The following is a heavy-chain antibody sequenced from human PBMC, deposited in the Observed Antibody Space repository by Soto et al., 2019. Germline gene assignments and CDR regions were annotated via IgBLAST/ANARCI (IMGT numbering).Heavy chain of an antibody. Sequence: QVQLVQSGAEVKKPGSSVKVSCKASGGTFMSYGVSWVRQAPGQGLEWIGGIVPIFDTTNYAQKFQGRVTMTADESTSTAYMELSSLRSEDTVTYYCAREWGREAVAGTNWFDPWGQGTLVTVSS. CDR2: IVPIFDTT. CDR1: GGTFMSYG. V-gene: IGHV1-69*12. CDR3: AREWGREAVAGTNWFDP. D-gene: IGHD6-19*01. J-gene: IGHJ5*02.